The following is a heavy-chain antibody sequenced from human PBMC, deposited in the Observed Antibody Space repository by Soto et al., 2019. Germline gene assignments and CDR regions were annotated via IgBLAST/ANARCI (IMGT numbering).Heavy chain of an antibody. CDR1: GFTFSSYT. V-gene: IGHV3-23*01. Sequence: EVQLLESGGDLVQPGGSLRLSCAASGFTFSSYTMTWARQAPGKGLEWVSAISGGGDTTNYAESVRGRFTISRDNSKTTWYLKINSLKAEATAVYYCAKAPPLAPLPYYYYRDVGGAGTTVIVSS. CDR2: ISGGGDTT. J-gene: IGHJ6*03. CDR3: AKAPPLAPLPYYYYRDV.